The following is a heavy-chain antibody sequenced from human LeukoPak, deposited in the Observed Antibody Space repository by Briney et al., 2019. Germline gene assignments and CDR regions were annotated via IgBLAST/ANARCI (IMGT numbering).Heavy chain of an antibody. CDR3: AKYRSLRTSYHGYFDF. CDR1: GFTFSAYA. J-gene: IGHJ4*02. D-gene: IGHD3-16*02. CDR2: LTLSGTNR. Sequence: GGSLRLSCAASGFTFSAYAMSWVRQAPGKGLEWVSALTLSGTNRHYADSVKGRFTISRDVSKSTLYLQMNTLTAEDTAVYYCAKYRSLRTSYHGYFDFWGQGALVTVSS. V-gene: IGHV3-23*01.